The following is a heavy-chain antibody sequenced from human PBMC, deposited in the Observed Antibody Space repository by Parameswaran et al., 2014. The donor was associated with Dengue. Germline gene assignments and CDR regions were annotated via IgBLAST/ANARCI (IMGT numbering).Heavy chain of an antibody. Sequence: WVRQAPGQGLEWMGIINPSGGSTSYAQKFQGRVTMTRDTSTSTVYMELSSLRSEDTAVYYCARDCAPWDIVVVPAANYYYYGMDVWGQGTTVTVSS. V-gene: IGHV1-46*01. CDR2: INPSGGST. CDR3: ARDCAPWDIVVVPAANYYYYGMDV. J-gene: IGHJ6*02. D-gene: IGHD2-2*01.